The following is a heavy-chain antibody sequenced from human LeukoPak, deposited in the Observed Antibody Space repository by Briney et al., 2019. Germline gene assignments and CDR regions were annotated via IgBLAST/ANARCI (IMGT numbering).Heavy chain of an antibody. Sequence: GAALRLSCEASGFTFSGYWMHWVRQAPGKGLVWVSRIISDGSTTNYNHSVKGRFTISRDNAKNTLLLQKNSLRVEDTAVYYCARGGVVVNVQGDDLDIWGQGTTVTV. D-gene: IGHD2-21*01. CDR1: GFTFSGYW. J-gene: IGHJ3*02. CDR2: IISDGSTT. V-gene: IGHV3-74*01. CDR3: ARGGVVVNVQGDDLDI.